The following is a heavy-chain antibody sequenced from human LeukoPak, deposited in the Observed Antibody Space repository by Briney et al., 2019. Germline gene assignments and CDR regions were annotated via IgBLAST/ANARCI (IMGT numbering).Heavy chain of an antibody. J-gene: IGHJ4*02. CDR3: ARDWLRLGY. Sequence: GGSLRLSCAASGFTFSTYSMNWVRQAPGKGLEWVSYISSSISTVYYADSVRGRFTISRDNAKNSLYLQMNSLRAEDTAVYYCARDWLRLGYWGQGTLVTVSS. CDR1: GFTFSTYS. CDR2: ISSSISTV. D-gene: IGHD5-12*01. V-gene: IGHV3-48*01.